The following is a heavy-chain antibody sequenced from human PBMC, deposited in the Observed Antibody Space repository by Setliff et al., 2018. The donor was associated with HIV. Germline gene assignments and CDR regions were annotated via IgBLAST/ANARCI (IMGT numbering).Heavy chain of an antibody. V-gene: IGHV4-61*02. D-gene: IGHD2-15*01. Sequence: SETLSLTCIVSSGSIQSGSYYWSWIRQPGGKGLEWIGRIYTSGSTYYNPSLKSRVAISVDTSKNHFSLNLTYVTAADTAIYFCARVGGKGYSNFLDSWGQGLLVTVSS. CDR1: SGSIQSGSYY. CDR2: IYTSGST. CDR3: ARVGGKGYSNFLDS. J-gene: IGHJ4*02.